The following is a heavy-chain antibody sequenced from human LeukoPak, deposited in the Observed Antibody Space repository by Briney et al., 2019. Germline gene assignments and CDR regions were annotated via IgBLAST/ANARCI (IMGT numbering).Heavy chain of an antibody. CDR3: ITPLPYSAQ. J-gene: IGHJ4*02. CDR1: GFTVSSNY. Sequence: GGSLRLSCAASGFTVSSNYMSWVRQAPGKGLEWVGRIRPKTDGETTEYAAPVKDRFSISRDDSKSMMYLQMNSLKTEDTAVYYCITPLPYSAQGGQGTLVTVSS. D-gene: IGHD2-21*01. V-gene: IGHV3-15*01. CDR2: IRPKTDGETT.